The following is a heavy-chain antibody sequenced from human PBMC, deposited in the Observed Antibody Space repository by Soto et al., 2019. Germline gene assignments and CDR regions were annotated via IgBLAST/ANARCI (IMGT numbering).Heavy chain of an antibody. CDR1: GGTFGSNA. CDR2: IIPIFVTT. J-gene: IGHJ3*02. V-gene: IGHV1-69*15. Sequence: QVQLVQSGAEVRRPGTSVKVSCKASGGTFGSNAISWVRQAPGHGLEWLGNIIPIFVTTHNARKFQGRVPITADESTNTAYMELSSLTSEDTAVYYCAREGFTFGPGEVRGAFYIWGQGTVVSVSS. CDR3: AREGFTFGPGEVRGAFYI. D-gene: IGHD3-10*01.